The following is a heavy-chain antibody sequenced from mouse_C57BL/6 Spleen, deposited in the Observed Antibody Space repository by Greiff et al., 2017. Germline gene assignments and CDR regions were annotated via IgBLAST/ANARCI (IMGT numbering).Heavy chain of an antibody. J-gene: IGHJ3*01. CDR2: IYPGDGDT. CDR3: ARIYYGNYGWFAY. V-gene: IGHV1-80*01. Sequence: QVQLKESGAELVKPGASVKISCKASGYAFSSYWMNWVKQRPGKGLEWIGQIYPGDGDTNYNGKFKGKATLTADKSSSTAYMQLSSLTSEDSAVYLCARIYYGNYGWFAYWGQGTLVTVSA. D-gene: IGHD2-1*01. CDR1: GYAFSSYW.